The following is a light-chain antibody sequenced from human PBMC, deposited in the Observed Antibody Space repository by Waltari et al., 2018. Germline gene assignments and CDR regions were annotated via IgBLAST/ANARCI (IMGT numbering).Light chain of an antibody. CDR1: QSISSY. V-gene: IGKV1-39*01. CDR3: QQSYSTPPVT. Sequence: DIQMTQSPSSLSASVGDRVTITCRASQSISSYLNWYQQKPGKAPKLLIYAASSLQSGVPSRFSGSGSGTDFTLTISSLQPEDFATYYCQQSYSTPPVTFFQGTKLEIK. J-gene: IGKJ2*01. CDR2: AAS.